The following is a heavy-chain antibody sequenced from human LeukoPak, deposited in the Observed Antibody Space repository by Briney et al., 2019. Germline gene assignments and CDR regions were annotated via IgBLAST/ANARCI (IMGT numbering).Heavy chain of an antibody. CDR3: ASLLRYFDWLPNPDY. J-gene: IGHJ4*02. CDR2: INHSGST. D-gene: IGHD3-9*01. V-gene: IGHV4-4*02. CDR1: GGSVSHSNW. Sequence: SETLSLTCAVSGGSVSHSNWWTWVRQPPGKGLEWIGEINHSGSTNYNPSLKSRVTISVDTSKNQFSLKLSSVTAADTAVYYCASLLRYFDWLPNPDYWGQGTLVTVSS.